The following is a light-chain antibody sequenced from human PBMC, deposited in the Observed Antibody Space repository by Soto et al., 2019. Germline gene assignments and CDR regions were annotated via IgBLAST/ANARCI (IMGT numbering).Light chain of an antibody. J-gene: IGLJ3*02. CDR3: ATWDDNLSGPSWV. CDR2: EGS. CDR1: SSDVGSYNL. Sequence: QSVLTQPASVSGSPGQSITISCTGTSSDVGSYNLVSWYQQHPGKAPKLMIYEGSKRPSGVSNRFSGSKSGNTASLTISDLRSEDEADYYCATWDDNLSGPSWVFGGGTKLTVL. V-gene: IGLV2-14*02.